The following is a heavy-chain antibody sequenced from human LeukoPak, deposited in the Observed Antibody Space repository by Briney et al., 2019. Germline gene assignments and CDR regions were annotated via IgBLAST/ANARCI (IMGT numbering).Heavy chain of an antibody. Sequence: GGSLKLSCAASGFTFSSYSMNWVRQAPGKGLEWVSSICSSSSYIYYADSVKGRFTISRDNAKNSLYLQMNSLRAEDTAVYYCAREMGSFDAGCDYWGQGTLVTVSS. CDR1: GFTFSSYS. V-gene: IGHV3-21*01. CDR2: ICSSSSYI. J-gene: IGHJ4*02. CDR3: AREMGSFDAGCDY. D-gene: IGHD1-26*01.